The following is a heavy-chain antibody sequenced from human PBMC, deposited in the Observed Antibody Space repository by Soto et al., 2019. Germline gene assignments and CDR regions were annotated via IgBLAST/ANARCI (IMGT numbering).Heavy chain of an antibody. Sequence: SEEVSSKASGGTFTSYAISWVRQAPGQGLEWMGGIIPILGTANYAQKVEGRVTITADESPSTAYMELSSLRSEDTAVYYRAREMDGILPSYYNYCFDYWGQGTLVTVSS. CDR2: IIPILGTA. V-gene: IGHV1-69*13. J-gene: IGHJ4*02. CDR1: GGTFTSYA. CDR3: AREMDGILPSYYNYCFDY. D-gene: IGHD3-9*01.